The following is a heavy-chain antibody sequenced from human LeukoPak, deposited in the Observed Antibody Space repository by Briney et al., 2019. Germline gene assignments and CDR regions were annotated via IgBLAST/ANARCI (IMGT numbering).Heavy chain of an antibody. CDR2: ISYDGSNK. D-gene: IGHD2-2*01. CDR3: ARARVVVPAAIRIFDY. J-gene: IGHJ4*02. CDR1: GFTFSSYA. Sequence: GGSLILSCAASGFTFSSYAMHWVRQAPGKGLEWVAVISYDGSNKYYADSVKGRFTISRDNSKNTLYLQMNSLRAEDTAVYYCARARVVVPAAIRIFDYWGQGTLVTVSS. V-gene: IGHV3-30-3*01.